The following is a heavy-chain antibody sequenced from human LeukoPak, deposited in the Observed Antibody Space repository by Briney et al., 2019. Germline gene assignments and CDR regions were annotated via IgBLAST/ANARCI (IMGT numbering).Heavy chain of an antibody. V-gene: IGHV1-18*01. CDR1: GGTVSRYG. CDR3: AADNWNDVGNWFDP. D-gene: IGHD1-20*01. J-gene: IGHJ5*02. CDR2: ISAYNGNT. Sequence: ASVKLSCKASGGTVSRYGISWVRQAPGQGLEWMGWISAYNGNTNYAQKLQGRVTMTTETSTSTAYMELRSLRSDDPAVDYCAADNWNDVGNWFDPWGQGTLVTVSS.